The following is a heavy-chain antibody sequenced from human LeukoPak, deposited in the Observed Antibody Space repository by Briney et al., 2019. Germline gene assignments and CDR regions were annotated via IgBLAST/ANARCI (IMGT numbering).Heavy chain of an antibody. CDR2: IYPDESDT. V-gene: IGHV5-51*01. D-gene: IGHD3-22*01. J-gene: IGHJ4*02. Sequence: GESLKISCKSSGYSFTNYWIGWVRQMPGKGLEWMGIIYPDESDTRYSPSFQGRVTISVDKSISTAYLQWSSLKASDTAMYYCARHLSPASYYDSSLFDYWGQGTLVTVSS. CDR3: ARHLSPASYYDSSLFDY. CDR1: GYSFTNYW.